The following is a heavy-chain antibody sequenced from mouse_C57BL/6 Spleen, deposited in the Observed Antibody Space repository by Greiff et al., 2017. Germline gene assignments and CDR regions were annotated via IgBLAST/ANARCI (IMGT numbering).Heavy chain of an antibody. V-gene: IGHV1-82*01. D-gene: IGHD3-2*02. CDR1: GYAFSSSW. J-gene: IGHJ4*01. Sequence: QVQLQQSGPELVKPGASVKISCKASGYAFSSSWMNWVKQRPGKGLEWIGRIYPGDGDTNYNGKFKGKATLTADKSSSTAYMQLSSLTSEDSAVYFCAKAQPYAMDYWGQGTSVTVSS. CDR3: AKAQPYAMDY. CDR2: IYPGDGDT.